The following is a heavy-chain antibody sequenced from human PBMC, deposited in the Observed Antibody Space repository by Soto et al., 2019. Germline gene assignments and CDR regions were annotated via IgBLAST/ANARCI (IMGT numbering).Heavy chain of an antibody. J-gene: IGHJ4*02. CDR1: GCSINSYW. Sequence: PGTLSLTCSVSGCSINSYWWSWIRKATGKGLEWIGRVYSSGTTDYNPSLNSRATMSVETSKNQFSLKLTSVTAADTAVYYCARDIGSYAYAEGYWGQGIQVT. CDR2: VYSSGTT. D-gene: IGHD2-2*01. CDR3: ARDIGSYAYAEGY. V-gene: IGHV4-4*07.